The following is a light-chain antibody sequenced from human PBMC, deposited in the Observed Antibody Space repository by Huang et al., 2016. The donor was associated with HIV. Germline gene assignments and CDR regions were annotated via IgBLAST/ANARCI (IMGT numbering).Light chain of an antibody. Sequence: EIVMTQSPATLSVSPGERATLSCRASQSVSRNLAWFQQKPGQAPRLRLYDTSTRATGIPPRFSGSGSGTDFTLTISSLQSEDFVVYYCQQYNNWPRTFGPGTKVDFK. V-gene: IGKV3-15*01. CDR2: DTS. CDR1: QSVSRN. J-gene: IGKJ3*01. CDR3: QQYNNWPRT.